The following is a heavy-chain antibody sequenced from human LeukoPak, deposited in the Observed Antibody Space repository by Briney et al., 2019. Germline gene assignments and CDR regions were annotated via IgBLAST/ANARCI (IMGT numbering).Heavy chain of an antibody. V-gene: IGHV3-30*02. Sequence: GGSLRLSCAASGFTFSSYGMHWVRQAPGKGLEWVAFIRYDGSNKYYADSVKGRFTISRDNAKNTLYLQMNSLRAEDTAVYYCARDPSYSENLDYWGQGTLVTVSS. CDR1: GFTFSSYG. D-gene: IGHD1-26*01. CDR2: IRYDGSNK. J-gene: IGHJ4*02. CDR3: ARDPSYSENLDY.